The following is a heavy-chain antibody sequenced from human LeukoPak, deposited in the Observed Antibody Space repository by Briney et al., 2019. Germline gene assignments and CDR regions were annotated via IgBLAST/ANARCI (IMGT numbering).Heavy chain of an antibody. Sequence: PSETLSLTCAVYGESFTTFYWGWIRQTPGKGLEWIGEINHTGSTNYNPALQSRLTISIDTSKNQFSLKLMSVTAADTAVYYCARDSGTTGEVKFDPWGQGTLVTVSS. D-gene: IGHD3-10*01. V-gene: IGHV4-34*01. J-gene: IGHJ5*02. CDR2: INHTGST. CDR3: ARDSGTTGEVKFDP. CDR1: GESFTTFY.